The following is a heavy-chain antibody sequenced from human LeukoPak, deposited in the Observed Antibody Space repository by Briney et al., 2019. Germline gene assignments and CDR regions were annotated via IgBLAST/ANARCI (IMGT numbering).Heavy chain of an antibody. Sequence: GGSLRLSCAASGFSFDSYAMTWVRQAPGKGLEWVSGISASDGSMYYADSVKGRFTISRDNSKYTLYLQMNSLRAEDTAVYYCAKLGWDQRDMDVWGQGTTVTVSS. D-gene: IGHD1-26*01. J-gene: IGHJ6*02. V-gene: IGHV3-23*01. CDR1: GFSFDSYA. CDR3: AKLGWDQRDMDV. CDR2: ISASDGSM.